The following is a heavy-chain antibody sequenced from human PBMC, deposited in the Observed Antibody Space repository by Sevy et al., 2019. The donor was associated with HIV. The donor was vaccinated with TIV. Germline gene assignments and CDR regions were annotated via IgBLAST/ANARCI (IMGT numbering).Heavy chain of an antibody. V-gene: IGHV4-31*03. J-gene: IGHJ6*02. CDR3: ARWHDFWSGYYTGYYYGMDV. CDR2: IYYSGTT. Sequence: SETPSLTCTVSGGSISSGGYYWTWIRQHPGKGLEWIGYIYYSGTTYYNPSLKSRVTISVDTSKNQFSLKLSSVTAADTAVYYCARWHDFWSGYYTGYYYGMDVWGQGTTVTVSS. D-gene: IGHD3-3*01. CDR1: GGSISSGGYY.